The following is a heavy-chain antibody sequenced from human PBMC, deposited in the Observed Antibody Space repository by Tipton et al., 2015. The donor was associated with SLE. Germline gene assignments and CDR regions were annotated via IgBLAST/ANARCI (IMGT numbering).Heavy chain of an antibody. V-gene: IGHV4-39*01. CDR1: GASISSYY. CDR2: IYYSGST. Sequence: GASISSYYWGWIRQPPGKGLEWIGSIYYSGSTYYNPSLKSRVTISVDTSKNQFSLKLSSVTAADTAVYYCASKVYIAAAGTYFQHWGQGTLVTVSS. CDR3: ASKVYIAAAGTYFQH. J-gene: IGHJ1*01. D-gene: IGHD6-13*01.